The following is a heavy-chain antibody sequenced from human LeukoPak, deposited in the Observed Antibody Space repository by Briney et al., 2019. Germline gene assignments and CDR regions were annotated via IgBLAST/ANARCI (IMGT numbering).Heavy chain of an antibody. D-gene: IGHD2-2*01. J-gene: IGHJ6*02. CDR3: AREDSVVVPAAKAPSDYYYGMDV. CDR2: IIPIFGTA. Sequence: SVKVSCKASGYRFNNYGLSWVRQAPGQGLEWMGGIIPIFGTANYAQKFQGRVTITADESTSTAYMELSSLRSEDTAVYYCAREDSVVVPAAKAPSDYYYGMDVWGQGTTVTVSS. CDR1: GYRFNNYG. V-gene: IGHV1-69*13.